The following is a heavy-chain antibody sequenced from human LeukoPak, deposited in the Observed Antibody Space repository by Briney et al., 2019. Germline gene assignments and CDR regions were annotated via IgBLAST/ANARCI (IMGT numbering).Heavy chain of an antibody. CDR3: ARTYCDSTTCYRFDY. CDR2: IQTNGGT. Sequence: SQTLSLTCTVSGGSISSGDYFWSWIRQPPGKGLEWIGRIQTNGGTNYNPSLNSRVTISVDTSENQFSLELRSVTAADAAVYYCARTYCDSTTCYRFDYWGQGTLVTVSS. D-gene: IGHD2-2*01. V-gene: IGHV4-61*02. J-gene: IGHJ4*02. CDR1: GGSISSGDYF.